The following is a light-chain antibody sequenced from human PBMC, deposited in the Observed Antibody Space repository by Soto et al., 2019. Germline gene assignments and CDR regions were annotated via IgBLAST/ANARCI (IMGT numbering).Light chain of an antibody. CDR1: QSMGDW. Sequence: DVQMSQSPSTLSASVGDRVTITCRASQSMGDWLAWFQQKPGKAPALLIYRASYLESGVSSRFSGSGSGTEFTLTISSLQPDDFSTYYCQHYRTYPGTFGPGTTVEIK. CDR3: QHYRTYPGT. V-gene: IGKV1-5*03. CDR2: RAS. J-gene: IGKJ3*01.